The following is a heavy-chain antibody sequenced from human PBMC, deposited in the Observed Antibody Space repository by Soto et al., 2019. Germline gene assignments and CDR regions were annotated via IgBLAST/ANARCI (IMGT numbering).Heavy chain of an antibody. V-gene: IGHV3-53*01. CDR1: GFTVSSNY. D-gene: IGHD4-17*01. CDR3: NYGDYYLLFDF. Sequence: RGSLKLSCAASGFTVSSNYMSWVRQAPGKGLEWVSVIYSGGSTYYADSVKGRFTISRDNSKNTLYLQMNSLRAEDTAVYYCNYGDYYLLFDFWGQGTLVTGSS. CDR2: IYSGGST. J-gene: IGHJ4*02.